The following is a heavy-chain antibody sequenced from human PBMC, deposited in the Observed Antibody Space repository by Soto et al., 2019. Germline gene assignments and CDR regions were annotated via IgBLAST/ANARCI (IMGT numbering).Heavy chain of an antibody. CDR2: IYYHGNT. J-gene: IGHJ4*01. V-gene: IGHV4-39*01. CDR1: GGPITIRTYS. Sequence: SETLSLTCAVSGGPITIRTYSWGWIRQPPGKTLEWIGTIYYHGNTYSNPSLKSRVTISVDTSNNQLSLKLRSVTAADTAVYYCARHDGFSSGWIFDYWGHGTLVTVSS. CDR3: ARHDGFSSGWIFDY. D-gene: IGHD6-19*01.